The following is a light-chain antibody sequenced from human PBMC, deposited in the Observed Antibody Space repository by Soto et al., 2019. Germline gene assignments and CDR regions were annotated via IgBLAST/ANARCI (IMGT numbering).Light chain of an antibody. V-gene: IGLV2-8*01. Sequence: QSVLTQPPSASGSPGQSVTISCTGTSSDVGDYNYVSWYQQHPGKAPKLMMYEVSKRPSGVPDRFSGSKSANTASLTVSGLQAEDEADYYCSSYAGFNNFYVFGTGTKVTVL. J-gene: IGLJ1*01. CDR2: EVS. CDR3: SSYAGFNNFYV. CDR1: SSDVGDYNY.